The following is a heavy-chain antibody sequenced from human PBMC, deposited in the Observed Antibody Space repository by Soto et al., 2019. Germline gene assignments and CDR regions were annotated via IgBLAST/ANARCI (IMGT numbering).Heavy chain of an antibody. CDR1: GGSISSYY. CDR3: ARLVVVTAFDAFHI. J-gene: IGHJ3*02. V-gene: IGHV4-59*01. CDR2: IYYSGST. D-gene: IGHD2-21*02. Sequence: SETLSLTCTVSGGSISSYYWSWIRQPPGKGLEWIGYIYYSGSTNYNPSLKSRVTISVDTSKNQFSLKLSSVTAADTAVYYCARLVVVTAFDAFHIWGQGTMVTVSS.